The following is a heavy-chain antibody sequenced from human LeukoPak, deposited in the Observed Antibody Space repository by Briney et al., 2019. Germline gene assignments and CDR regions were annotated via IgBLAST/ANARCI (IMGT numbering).Heavy chain of an antibody. CDR3: ARAENPYGSGSYRLDY. V-gene: IGHV3-30-3*01. J-gene: IGHJ4*02. CDR1: GFTFSYYT. D-gene: IGHD3-10*01. CDR2: ISYDGSNK. Sequence: GGSLRLSCAASGFTFSYYTMHWVRQAPGKGLEWVAVISYDGSNKYYADSVKGRFTISRDNSKNTLYLQMNSLRAEDTAVYYCARAENPYGSGSYRLDYWGQGTLVTVSS.